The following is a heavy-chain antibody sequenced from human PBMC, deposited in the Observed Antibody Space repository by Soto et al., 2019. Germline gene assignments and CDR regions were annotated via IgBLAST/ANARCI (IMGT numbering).Heavy chain of an antibody. CDR1: ITNIYY. CDR2: IYHSGST. CDR3: ASPSSAYCSDTSCYAATFNY. V-gene: IGHV4-38-2*01. Sequence: SETLSLTCAVSITNIYYFGWIRQPPGKGLEWIGSIYHSGSTYYNPSLKSRVTISVETSRNQFSLKLRSVTAADTAVYFCASPSSAYCSDTSCYAATFNYWGQGIMVTVFS. D-gene: IGHD2-2*01. J-gene: IGHJ4*02.